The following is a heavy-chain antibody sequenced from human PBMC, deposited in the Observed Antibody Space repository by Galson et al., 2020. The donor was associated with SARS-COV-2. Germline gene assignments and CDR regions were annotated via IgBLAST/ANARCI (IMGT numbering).Heavy chain of an antibody. J-gene: IGHJ6*02. CDR3: ARDWSIAVAGYYYYYGMDV. CDR2: IWYDGSNK. Sequence: GGSLRLSCAASGFTFSSYGMHWVRQAPGKGLEWVAVIWYDGSNKYYADSVKGRFTISRDNSKNTLYLQMNSLRAEDTAVYYCARDWSIAVAGYYYYYGMDVWGQGTTVTVSS. V-gene: IGHV3-33*01. CDR1: GFTFSSYG. D-gene: IGHD6-19*01.